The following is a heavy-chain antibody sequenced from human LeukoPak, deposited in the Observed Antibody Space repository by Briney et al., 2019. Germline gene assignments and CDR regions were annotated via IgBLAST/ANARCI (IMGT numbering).Heavy chain of an antibody. CDR2: ITSSSSYI. J-gene: IGHJ4*02. Sequence: GGSLRLSCAASGFTFSSYGMNWVRQAPGKGLEWVSSITSSSSYIYYADSVKGRFTISRDNAKNSLYLQMNSLRDEDTAVYYCARDWLYQFGHWGQGTLVTVSS. CDR1: GFTFSSYG. CDR3: ARDWLYQFGH. V-gene: IGHV3-21*01. D-gene: IGHD3-16*02.